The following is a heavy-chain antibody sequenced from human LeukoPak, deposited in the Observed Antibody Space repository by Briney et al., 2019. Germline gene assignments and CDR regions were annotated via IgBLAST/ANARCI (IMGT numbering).Heavy chain of an antibody. CDR1: GDSVSSNSAA. D-gene: IGHD6-13*01. J-gene: IGHJ4*02. V-gene: IGHV6-1*01. CDR2: TYHTSKWYN. CDR3: ARDLPPGAAGVTGPFDY. Sequence: SQTLSLTCAISGDSVSSNSAAWNCIRQSPSLGLEWLGRTYHTSKWYNDYAVSVKSRITIRPDTSKNQFSLQLRSVTPEDTAVYYCARDLPPGAAGVTGPFDYWGQGTLVTVSA.